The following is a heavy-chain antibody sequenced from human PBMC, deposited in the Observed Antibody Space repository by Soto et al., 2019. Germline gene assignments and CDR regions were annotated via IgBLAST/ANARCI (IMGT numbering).Heavy chain of an antibody. V-gene: IGHV1-18*04. D-gene: IGHD3-3*01. Sequence: ASVKVSCKAAGYTFSSYGMGWGREGPGQGLEWMGWISAYNGNTNYAQKLQGRVTMTTDTSTSTAYMELRSLRSDDTAVYYCARVTYYDFWSGYFWFDPWGQGTLVTVSS. J-gene: IGHJ5*02. CDR2: ISAYNGNT. CDR1: GYTFSSYG. CDR3: ARVTYYDFWSGYFWFDP.